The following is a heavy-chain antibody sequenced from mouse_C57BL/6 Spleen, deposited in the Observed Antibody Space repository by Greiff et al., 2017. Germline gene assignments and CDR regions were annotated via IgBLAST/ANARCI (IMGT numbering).Heavy chain of an antibody. CDR1: GYTFTSYW. Sequence: QVQLQQSGAELAKPGASVKLSCKASGYTFTSYWMHWVKQRPGQGLEWIGYINPISGYTKYNQKFKDKATLTEDKSSSTAYMQLSSLTYEDSAVYYCARCSAGYAGANWGEGTLVTVSA. CDR3: ARCSAGYAGAN. V-gene: IGHV1-7*01. CDR2: INPISGYT. D-gene: IGHD3-2*02. J-gene: IGHJ3*01.